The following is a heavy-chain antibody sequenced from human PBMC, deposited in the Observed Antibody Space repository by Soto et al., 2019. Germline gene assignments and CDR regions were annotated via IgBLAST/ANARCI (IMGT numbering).Heavy chain of an antibody. Sequence: QVHLVQSGAEVKKPGASVNVSCQASGSITNHHMHWVRQAPGQGLEWMGIFNPSGLSTTYAQKFQGRVTITRDTSTSTVYMELRSLTSADTAVYFCAKVTHRGPIAVAGPLGSWGQGTLVIVSS. D-gene: IGHD6-19*01. CDR3: AKVTHRGPIAVAGPLGS. J-gene: IGHJ4*02. CDR1: GSITNHH. V-gene: IGHV1-46*01. CDR2: FNPSGLST.